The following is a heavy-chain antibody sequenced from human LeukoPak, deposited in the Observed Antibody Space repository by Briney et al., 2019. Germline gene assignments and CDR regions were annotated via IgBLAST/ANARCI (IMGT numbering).Heavy chain of an antibody. J-gene: IGHJ4*02. Sequence: GGTLRLSCAASGFTFSSYAMSGVPQAPGKGLEWGSAITGSGGSTYYADSVKGRFTISRDNSKNTLYLQMNSLRAEDTAVYYCAKDHGYSYGYGDNWGQGTLVTVSS. D-gene: IGHD5-18*01. CDR2: ITGSGGST. CDR1: GFTFSSYA. V-gene: IGHV3-23*01. CDR3: AKDHGYSYGYGDN.